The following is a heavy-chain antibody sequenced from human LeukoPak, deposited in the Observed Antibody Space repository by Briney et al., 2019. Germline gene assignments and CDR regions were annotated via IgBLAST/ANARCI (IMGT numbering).Heavy chain of an antibody. V-gene: IGHV4-61*02. J-gene: IGHJ4*02. CDR1: GGSISSGSYY. Sequence: PSETLSLTCTVSGGSISSGSYYWNWIRQPAGKGLEWIGRIYTSGSTNYNPSLKSRVTISVDKSKNQFSLKLSSVTAADTAVYYCARDRLRFVYWGQGTLVTVSS. CDR3: ARDRLRFVY. CDR2: IYTSGST.